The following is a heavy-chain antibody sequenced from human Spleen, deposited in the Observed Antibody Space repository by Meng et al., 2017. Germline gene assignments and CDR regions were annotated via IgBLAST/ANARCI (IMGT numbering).Heavy chain of an antibody. D-gene: IGHD4-17*01. CDR3: ARDRNDYGSHYFDY. J-gene: IGHJ4*02. Sequence: QVQLQESGPGLVKPSQTLSLTRTVSGGSIISGGYYWSWIRQHPGKGLEWIGYIYHSGSTYYNPSLKSRVTISVDTSKNQFSLKLSSVTAADTAVYYCARDRNDYGSHYFDYWGQGTLVTVSS. V-gene: IGHV4-31*03. CDR1: GGSIISGGYY. CDR2: IYHSGST.